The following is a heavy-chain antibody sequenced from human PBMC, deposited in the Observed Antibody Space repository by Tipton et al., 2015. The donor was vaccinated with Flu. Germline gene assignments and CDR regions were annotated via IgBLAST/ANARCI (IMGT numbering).Heavy chain of an antibody. Sequence: SLRLSCEGFGFPFSHYGMHWVRQAPGKGLEWVAGMSSDRSREHYGDAVKGRFIISRDNSKNTLFLEIKSLKDEDTAVYYCARDDDTGGFMSWFGPWGQGTLVTVSS. CDR3: ARDDDTGGFMSWFGP. J-gene: IGHJ5*02. D-gene: IGHD4-23*01. CDR1: GFPFSHYG. CDR2: MSSDRSRE. V-gene: IGHV3-33*05.